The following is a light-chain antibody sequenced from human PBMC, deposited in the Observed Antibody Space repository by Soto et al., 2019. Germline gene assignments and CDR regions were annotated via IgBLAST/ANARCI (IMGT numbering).Light chain of an antibody. CDR2: EVN. CDR3: CSYAGSSTYV. V-gene: IGLV2-23*02. CDR1: TSDLGIYNF. J-gene: IGLJ1*01. Sequence: QSALTQPPSASGSPGQSVTITCTGTTSDLGIYNFVSWYQQQPGKAPKLIIYEVNGRPSGVSNRFSGSKSGNTASLTISGLQAEDEADYYCCSYAGSSTYVFGTGTKLTVL.